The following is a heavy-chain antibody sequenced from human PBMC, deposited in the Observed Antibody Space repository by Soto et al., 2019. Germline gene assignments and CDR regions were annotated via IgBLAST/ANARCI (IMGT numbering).Heavy chain of an antibody. J-gene: IGHJ6*01. CDR1: GASVSSNSAA. CDR3: ARDLSGSYEDMDV. Sequence: SQTLSLTYAISGASVSSNSAAGNLIRQSPSRGLEWLGRTYYRSKWYNDYAVSVKSRITINPDTSKNQFSLQLNSVTPEDTAVYYCARDLSGSYEDMDVWGQGTTVTVSS. D-gene: IGHD1-26*01. V-gene: IGHV6-1*01. CDR2: TYYRSKWYN.